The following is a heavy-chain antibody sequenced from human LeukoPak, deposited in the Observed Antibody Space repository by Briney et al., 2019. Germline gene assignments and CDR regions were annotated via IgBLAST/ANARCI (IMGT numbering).Heavy chain of an antibody. CDR2: ISSSSSTI. Sequence: GGSLRLSCAASGFTLSSYSMNWVRQAPGKGLEWVSYISSSSSTIYYADSVKGRFTISRDNAKNSLYLQMNSLRDEDTAVYYCASRYGSSSGGYYGMDVWGQGTAVTVSS. V-gene: IGHV3-48*02. CDR3: ASRYGSSSGGYYGMDV. D-gene: IGHD6-6*01. CDR1: GFTLSSYS. J-gene: IGHJ6*02.